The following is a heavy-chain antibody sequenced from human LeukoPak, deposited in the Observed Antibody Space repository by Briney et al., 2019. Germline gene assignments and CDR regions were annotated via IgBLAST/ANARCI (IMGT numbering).Heavy chain of an antibody. Sequence: GGSLRLSCAASGFTFSSYAMHWVRQAPGKGLGWVAVISYDGSNKYYADSVKGRFTISRDNSKNTLYLQMNSLRAEGTAVYYCARAALRYFDWLLYLDYWGQGTLVTVSS. CDR1: GFTFSSYA. CDR3: ARAALRYFDWLLYLDY. D-gene: IGHD3-9*01. CDR2: ISYDGSNK. V-gene: IGHV3-30-3*01. J-gene: IGHJ4*02.